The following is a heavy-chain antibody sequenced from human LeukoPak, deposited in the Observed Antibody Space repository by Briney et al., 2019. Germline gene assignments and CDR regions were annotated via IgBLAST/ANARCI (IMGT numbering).Heavy chain of an antibody. Sequence: PGGPLRLSCAATGFTFSSYGMHWVCQAPGKGLEWVAVIWYDGSNKYYADSVKGRFTNSRDNSKNTLYLQMNSLRAEDTAVYYCAREDSAELWLTLDYWGQGTLVTVSS. V-gene: IGHV3-33*01. CDR1: GFTFSSYG. J-gene: IGHJ4*02. CDR2: IWYDGSNK. D-gene: IGHD5-18*01. CDR3: AREDSAELWLTLDY.